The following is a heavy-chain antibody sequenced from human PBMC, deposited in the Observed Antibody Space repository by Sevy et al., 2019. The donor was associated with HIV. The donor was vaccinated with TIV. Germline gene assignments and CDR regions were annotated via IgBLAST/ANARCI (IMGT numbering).Heavy chain of an antibody. CDR1: GFAFSTYS. J-gene: IGHJ4*02. D-gene: IGHD3-10*02. CDR3: VREAANVRYFDY. V-gene: IGHV3-21*01. Sequence: GGSLRLSCAASGFAFSTYSMNWVRQAPGKGLEWVSSISGSGSYIYYADSVQGRVAISRDNAKSSLFLQMNSLRAEVKAVYYCVREAANVRYFDYWGQGTLVTVSS. CDR2: ISGSGSYI.